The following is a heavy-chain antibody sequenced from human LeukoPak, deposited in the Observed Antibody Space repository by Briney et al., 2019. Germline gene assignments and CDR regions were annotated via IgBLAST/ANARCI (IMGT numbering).Heavy chain of an antibody. CDR1: GGSISSYY. V-gene: IGHV4-4*07. CDR3: ARVAPWELLKGGFDY. CDR2: IYTSGST. D-gene: IGHD1-26*01. J-gene: IGHJ4*02. Sequence: SETLSLTCTVSGGSISSYYWSWIRQPAGKGLEWIGRIYTSGSTNYNPSLKRRVTMSVDTSKNQFSLKLSSVTAADTAVYYCARVAPWELLKGGFDYWGQGTLVTVSS.